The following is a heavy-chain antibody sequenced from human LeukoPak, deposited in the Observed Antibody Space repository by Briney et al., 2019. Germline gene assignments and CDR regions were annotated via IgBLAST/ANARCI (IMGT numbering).Heavy chain of an antibody. CDR3: ARCYGAGIYYYYYMDV. CDR2: ISSSGSTI. J-gene: IGHJ6*03. V-gene: IGHV3-48*03. D-gene: IGHD3-10*01. Sequence: GGSLRLSCAASGFTFTSYEMNWVRQAPGQGLEWVSYISSSGSTIYYADSVQGRFTISRDNAKNSLYLQLNSLRAEATAVYYCARCYGAGIYYYYYMDVWGKGSTVTIS. CDR1: GFTFTSYE.